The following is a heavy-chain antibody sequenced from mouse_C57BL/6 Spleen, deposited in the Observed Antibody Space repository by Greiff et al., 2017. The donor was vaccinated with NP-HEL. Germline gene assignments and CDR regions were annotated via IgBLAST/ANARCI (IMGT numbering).Heavy chain of an antibody. CDR2: ISYDGSN. V-gene: IGHV3-6*01. J-gene: IGHJ1*03. Sequence: EVKLLESGPGLVKPSQSLSLTCSVTGYSITSGYYWNWIRQFPGNKLEWMGYISYDGSNNYNPSLKNRISITRDTSKNQFFLKLNSVTTEDTATYYCAVYYYGSSPYWYFDVWGTGTTVTVSS. CDR1: GYSITSGYY. CDR3: AVYYYGSSPYWYFDV. D-gene: IGHD1-1*01.